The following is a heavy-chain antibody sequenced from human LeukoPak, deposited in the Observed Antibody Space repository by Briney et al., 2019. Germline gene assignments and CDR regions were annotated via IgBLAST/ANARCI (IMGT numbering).Heavy chain of an antibody. V-gene: IGHV4-59*01. J-gene: IGHJ5*02. CDR1: GGSISSYY. D-gene: IGHD3-10*01. CDR3: ARDHTYYYGSGSLNWFDP. CDR2: TYYSGST. Sequence: PSETLSLTCTVSGGSISSYYWSWIRQPPGKGLEWIGYTYYSGSTNYNPSLKSRVTISVDTSKNQCSLKLSSVTAADTAVYYCARDHTYYYGSGSLNWFDPWGQGTLVTVSS.